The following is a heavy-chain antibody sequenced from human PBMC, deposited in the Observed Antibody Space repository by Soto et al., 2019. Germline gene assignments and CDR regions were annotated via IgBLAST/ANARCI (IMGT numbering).Heavy chain of an antibody. CDR1: GFIFSNYW. J-gene: IGHJ4*02. Sequence: PGGSLRLSCEASGFIFSNYWMHWVRQTPGTGLVWVSRISNDGSITNYADSVKGRFTISRDNAKNTLYLQMNSLRAEDTAVYYCAKDLTRHQADYWGQGALVNHSS. CDR2: ISNDGSIT. V-gene: IGHV3-74*01. D-gene: IGHD2-2*01. CDR3: AKDLTRHQADY.